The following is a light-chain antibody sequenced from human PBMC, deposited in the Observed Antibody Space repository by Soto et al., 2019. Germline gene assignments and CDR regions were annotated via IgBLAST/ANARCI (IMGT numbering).Light chain of an antibody. Sequence: DIQMTQSPSSLSASVGDRVTITCRASQSISSYLNWYQQKPGKAPKLLIYAASSLQSGVPSRFSGSGSGTDFTLTISSLQPEDFAIYYCQQSYSTLWTLGQGTKVEIK. CDR1: QSISSY. V-gene: IGKV1-39*01. CDR3: QQSYSTLWT. J-gene: IGKJ1*01. CDR2: AAS.